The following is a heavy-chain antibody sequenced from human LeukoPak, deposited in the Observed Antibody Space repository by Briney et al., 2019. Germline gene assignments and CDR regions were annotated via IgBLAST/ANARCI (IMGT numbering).Heavy chain of an antibody. CDR3: ARHGPGDYGDYGYDY. Sequence: GESLKISCKASGYSFTNYWIGWVRQMPGKGLEWMGFIYPDDSETRYNPSFQGQVTISADKSISTAYLQWSSLKASDTAMYYCARHGPGDYGDYGYDYWGQGTLVTVSS. V-gene: IGHV5-51*01. D-gene: IGHD4-17*01. CDR2: IYPDDSET. CDR1: GYSFTNYW. J-gene: IGHJ4*02.